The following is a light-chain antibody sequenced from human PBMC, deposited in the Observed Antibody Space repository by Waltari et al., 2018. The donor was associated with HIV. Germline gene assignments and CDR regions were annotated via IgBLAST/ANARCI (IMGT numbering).Light chain of an antibody. CDR2: SDN. J-gene: IGLJ2*01. Sequence: QAGLTQPPSVSKGMRQTAPLTCTGTSNNAGKQAPARLQKHQGHPPKLLSYSDNKRPSGISERFSASRSGNTASLTITGVQPEDEADYFCATWDISLSAVVFGGGTTLTVL. CDR1: SNNAGKQA. CDR3: ATWDISLSAVV. V-gene: IGLV10-54*04.